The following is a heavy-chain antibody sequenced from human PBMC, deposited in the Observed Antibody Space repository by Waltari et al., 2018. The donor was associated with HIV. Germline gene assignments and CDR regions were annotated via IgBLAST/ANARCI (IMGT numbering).Heavy chain of an antibody. J-gene: IGHJ4*02. Sequence: EVQLVESGGGLVQPGGSLRLSCAASGFTFSSDSMNGVRQAPGKGWEWVSYISSSRSTRYYADSVKGRFTISRDNAKNSLYLQMNSLRAEDTAVYYCARVGAAYFDYWGQGTLVTVSS. D-gene: IGHD2-15*01. CDR3: ARVGAAYFDY. V-gene: IGHV3-48*01. CDR2: ISSSRSTR. CDR1: GFTFSSDS.